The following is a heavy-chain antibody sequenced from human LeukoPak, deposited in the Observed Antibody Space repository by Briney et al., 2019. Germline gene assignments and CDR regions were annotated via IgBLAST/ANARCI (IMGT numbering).Heavy chain of an antibody. CDR1: GGSISSYY. V-gene: IGHV4-4*07. D-gene: IGHD2-15*01. CDR2: IYTSGST. CDR3: ARDRCCSGRSCYGPPDY. Sequence: SETLSLTCTVSGGSISSYYWSWIRQPAGKGLEWIGRIYTSGSTNYNPSLKSRVTMSVDTSKNQFSLKLSSVTAADTAVYYCARDRCCSGRSCYGPPDYWGQGALVIVS. J-gene: IGHJ4*02.